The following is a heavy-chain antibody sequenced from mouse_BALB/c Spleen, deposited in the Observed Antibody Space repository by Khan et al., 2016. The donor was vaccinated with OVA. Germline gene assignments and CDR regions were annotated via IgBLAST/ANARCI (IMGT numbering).Heavy chain of an antibody. V-gene: IGHV3-2*02. CDR1: GYSITSDYV. CDR3: ARVYGGDFDY. Sequence: VQLKESGPGLVKPSQSLSLTCTVTGYSITSDYVWNWLRQFPGNKLGWVGYISYSGNTNYTQSLKSRISITRDTSKNKFFLQLNSVTTEDTATYYCARVYGGDFDYWGQGTTLTVSS. J-gene: IGHJ2*01. D-gene: IGHD2-10*02. CDR2: ISYSGNT.